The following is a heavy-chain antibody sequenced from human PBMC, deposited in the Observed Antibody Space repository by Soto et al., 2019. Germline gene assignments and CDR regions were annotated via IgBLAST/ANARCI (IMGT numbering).Heavy chain of an antibody. Sequence: ASVKVSCKTSGYDFTRYFIHWVRRAPGQGLEWMVKVNPTGGSPTFGQKFQGRVTVTTDTSTSTVYMELSNLRSDDTAVYYCSRDLSPYWGQGTLVTVSS. J-gene: IGHJ4*02. CDR2: VNPTGGSP. CDR1: GYDFTRYF. CDR3: SRDLSPY. D-gene: IGHD3-16*02. V-gene: IGHV1-46*03.